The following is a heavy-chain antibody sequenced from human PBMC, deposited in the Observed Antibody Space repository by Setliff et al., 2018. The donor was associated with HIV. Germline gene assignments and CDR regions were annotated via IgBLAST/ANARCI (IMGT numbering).Heavy chain of an antibody. CDR2: IVPLFDVK. V-gene: IGHV1-69*13. J-gene: IGHJ4*02. Sequence: SVKVSCKASGGTFLNSAINWVRQAPGQGLQWVGGIVPLFDVKQSAQPFLGRVTLTVDDSMTTAYMELTSLTSDDTAVYFCARSPLDYDGSDYYYRYFDLWGVGTLVTVSS. CDR1: GGTFLNSA. CDR3: ARSPLDYDGSDYYYRYFDL. D-gene: IGHD3-22*01.